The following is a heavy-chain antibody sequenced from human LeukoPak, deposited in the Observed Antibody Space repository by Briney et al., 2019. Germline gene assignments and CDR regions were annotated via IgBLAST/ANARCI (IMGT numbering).Heavy chain of an antibody. J-gene: IGHJ3*02. Sequence: PGGSLRLSCAASEFTFTSYELNWVRQAPGKGLEWVSYISSSGNTISYADSVKGRFTISRDNAKNSLYLQVISLRAEDTAVYYCARPDEQQLVRDAFDIWGQGTMVTVSS. CDR1: EFTFTSYE. V-gene: IGHV3-48*03. D-gene: IGHD6-13*01. CDR2: ISSSGNTI. CDR3: ARPDEQQLVRDAFDI.